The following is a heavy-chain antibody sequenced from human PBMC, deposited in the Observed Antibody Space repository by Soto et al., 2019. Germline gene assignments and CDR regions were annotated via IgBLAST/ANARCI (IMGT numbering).Heavy chain of an antibody. J-gene: IGHJ6*02. CDR1: GFTVSSNY. D-gene: IGHD4-4*01. CDR2: IYSGGST. V-gene: IGHV3-53*01. CDR3: ARARDDYSNYYYYGMDV. Sequence: GGSLRLSCAASGFTVSSNYMSWVRQAPGKGLEWVSVIYSGGSTYYADSVKGRFTISRDNSKNTLYLQMNSLRAEDTAVYYCARARDDYSNYYYYGMDVWGQGTTVTVSS.